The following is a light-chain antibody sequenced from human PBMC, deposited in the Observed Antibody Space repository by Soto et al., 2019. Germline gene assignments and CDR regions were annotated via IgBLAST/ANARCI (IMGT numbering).Light chain of an antibody. V-gene: IGLV2-14*01. CDR1: SSDVGGYNY. CDR3: SSYTSSSTLV. Sequence: QSALTQPASESGSPGQSITISCTGTSSDVGGYNYVSWYQQHPGKAPKLMIYDVSNRPSGVSNRFSGSKSGNTASLTISGLQAEDEADYYCSSYTSSSTLVFGGGPKLTVL. CDR2: DVS. J-gene: IGLJ2*01.